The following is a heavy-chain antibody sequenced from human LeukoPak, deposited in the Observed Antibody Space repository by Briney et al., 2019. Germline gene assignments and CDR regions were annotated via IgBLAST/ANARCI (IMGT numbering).Heavy chain of an antibody. V-gene: IGHV5-51*01. Sequence: AGESLKISCKGSGYSFTSYWIGWVRQMPGEGLEWMGIIYPGDSDTRYSPSFQGQVTISADKSISTAYLQWSSLKASDTAMYYCARHRGDYGGNPSYFDYWGQGTLVTVSS. CDR3: ARHRGDYGGNPSYFDY. CDR1: GYSFTSYW. D-gene: IGHD4-23*01. J-gene: IGHJ4*02. CDR2: IYPGDSDT.